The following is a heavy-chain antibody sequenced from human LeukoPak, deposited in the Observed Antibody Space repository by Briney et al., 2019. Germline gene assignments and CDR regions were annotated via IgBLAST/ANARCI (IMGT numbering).Heavy chain of an antibody. CDR1: GFTLSRYT. D-gene: IGHD5-24*01. V-gene: IGHV3-21*01. CDR3: ARVSDEENRRGGYNFPCDN. CDR2: ITSSSSYK. J-gene: IGHJ4*02. Sequence: PGGSLRLSCAASGFTLSRYTMTWVRQAPGKGLEWVSGITSSSSYKYFADSVKGRFAISRVNARNSLYLEMDIHGVEDTAVYYCARVSDEENRRGGYNFPCDNGGQGPLDIVS.